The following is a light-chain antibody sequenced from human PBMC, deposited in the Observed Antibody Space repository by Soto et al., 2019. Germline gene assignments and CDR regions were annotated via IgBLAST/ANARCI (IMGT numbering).Light chain of an antibody. J-gene: IGLJ1*01. CDR3: CSYAGSYPYV. Sequence: QSALTQPRSVSGSPGQSVTISCTGTSSDVGGYNYVSWYQQHPGKAPKLMISDVSKRPSGVPDRFSGSKSGNTASLTISGLQAEDEADYYCCSYAGSYPYVFGSGTKGTVL. CDR2: DVS. V-gene: IGLV2-11*01. CDR1: SSDVGGYNY.